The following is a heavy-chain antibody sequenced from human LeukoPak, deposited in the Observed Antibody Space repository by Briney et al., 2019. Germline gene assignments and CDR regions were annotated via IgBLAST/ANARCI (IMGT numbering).Heavy chain of an antibody. CDR2: MNPNSGNT. D-gene: IGHD6-19*01. J-gene: IGHJ5*02. Sequence: ASVKVSCKASGYTLTSYDINWVRQATGQGLEWMGWMNPNSGNTGYAQKFQGRVTITRNTSISTAYMELSSLRSEDTAVYYCARGLYSSGRLDPWGQGTLVTVSS. V-gene: IGHV1-8*03. CDR3: ARGLYSSGRLDP. CDR1: GYTLTSYD.